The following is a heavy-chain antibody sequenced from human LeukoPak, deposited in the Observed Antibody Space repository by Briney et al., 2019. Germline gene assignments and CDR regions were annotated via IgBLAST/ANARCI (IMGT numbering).Heavy chain of an antibody. D-gene: IGHD3-22*01. J-gene: IGHJ4*02. CDR1: GFTFSSYA. V-gene: IGHV3-64*01. Sequence: QTGGSLRLSCAASGFTFSSYAMHWVRQAPGKGLEYVSAISSNGGSTYYANSVKGRFTISRDNSKNTLYLQMGSLRAEDMAVYYCARAPLRPYDSSGSEPSEYYFDYWGQGTLVTVSS. CDR3: ARAPLRPYDSSGSEPSEYYFDY. CDR2: ISSNGGST.